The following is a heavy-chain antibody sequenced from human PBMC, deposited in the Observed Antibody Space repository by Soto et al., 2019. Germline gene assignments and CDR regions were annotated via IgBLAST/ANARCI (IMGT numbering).Heavy chain of an antibody. CDR3: ARDPPDFNSGLDL. CDR1: GDSVSNNGAT. CDR2: AYYRSRWRY. D-gene: IGHD1-26*01. V-gene: IGHV6-1*01. J-gene: IGHJ4*02. Sequence: SQTLSLTCAISGDSVSNNGATWNWIRQSPSRGLEWLGRAYYRSRWRYDYSPSVRGRITINPDASKNIFSLQLKSVTSEDTAFYFCARDPPDFNSGLDLWGQGTLVTVSS.